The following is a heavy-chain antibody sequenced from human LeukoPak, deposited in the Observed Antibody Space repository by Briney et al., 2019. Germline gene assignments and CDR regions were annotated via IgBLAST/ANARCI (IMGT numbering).Heavy chain of an antibody. J-gene: IGHJ4*02. CDR3: ATTWIQGSGSLDY. D-gene: IGHD5-18*01. Sequence: ASVKVSCKASGYTFSDYSISWVRQAPGQGLEWVVWISTHSCRTSYAQKLQGRVTITADTSTSTAYMELRSLRSDDTATYYCATTWIQGSGSLDYWGLGTLVTVSS. V-gene: IGHV1-18*01. CDR1: GYTFSDYS. CDR2: ISTHSCRT.